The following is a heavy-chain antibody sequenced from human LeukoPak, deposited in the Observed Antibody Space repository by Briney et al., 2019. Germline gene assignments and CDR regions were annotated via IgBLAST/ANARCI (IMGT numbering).Heavy chain of an antibody. CDR2: TSYDGSNK. CDR3: AREIFNGFDI. Sequence: PGGSLRLSCATSGFNFSDSLMTWVRQAPGKGLEWVAVTSYDGSNKDYADSVKGRLTISRDNSKNTLFLQMNSLRAEDTAVYYCAREIFNGFDIWGQGTMVTVSS. V-gene: IGHV3-30-3*01. J-gene: IGHJ3*02. CDR1: GFNFSDSL.